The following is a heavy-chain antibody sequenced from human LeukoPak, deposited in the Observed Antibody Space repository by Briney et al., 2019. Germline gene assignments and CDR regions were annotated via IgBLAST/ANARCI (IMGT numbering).Heavy chain of an antibody. CDR2: ISSNGGST. CDR1: GFPFGSSA. Sequence: GGSLRLSCAVSGFPFGSSAMHGVRQAPGKGLEYVSAISSNGGSTYYANSVKGRFTISRDSSKNTLYLQMGSLRAEDMAVSYCARDGDSNAFDLWGQGTMVTVSS. D-gene: IGHD4-17*01. V-gene: IGHV3-64*01. J-gene: IGHJ3*01. CDR3: ARDGDSNAFDL.